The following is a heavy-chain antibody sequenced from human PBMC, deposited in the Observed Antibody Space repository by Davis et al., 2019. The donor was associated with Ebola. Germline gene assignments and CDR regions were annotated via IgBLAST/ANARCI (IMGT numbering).Heavy chain of an antibody. Sequence: AASVKVSCKASGGTFSSYAISWVRQAPGQGLEWMGRIIPILGIANYAQKFQGRVTITADKSTSTAYMELSSLRSEDTAVYYCARDGNSGYDDVWFDPWGQGTLVTVSS. CDR2: IIPILGIA. CDR1: GGTFSSYA. V-gene: IGHV1-69*04. J-gene: IGHJ5*02. CDR3: ARDGNSGYDDVWFDP. D-gene: IGHD5-12*01.